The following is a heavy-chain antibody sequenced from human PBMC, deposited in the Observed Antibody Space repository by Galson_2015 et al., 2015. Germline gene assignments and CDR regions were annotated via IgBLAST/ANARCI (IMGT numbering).Heavy chain of an antibody. D-gene: IGHD6-13*01. CDR2: ISSSSSYI. Sequence: SLRLSCAASGFTFSSYSMNWVRQAPGKGLEWVSSISSSSSYIYYADSVKGRFTISRDNAKNSLYLQMNSLRAEDTAVYYCARKGHSVGHYYYYYGMDVWGQGTTVTVSS. CDR3: ARKGHSVGHYYYYYGMDV. J-gene: IGHJ6*01. CDR1: GFTFSSYS. V-gene: IGHV3-21*01.